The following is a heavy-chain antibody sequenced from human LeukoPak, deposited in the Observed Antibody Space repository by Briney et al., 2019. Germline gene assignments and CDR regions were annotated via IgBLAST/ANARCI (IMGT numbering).Heavy chain of an antibody. D-gene: IGHD6-25*01. J-gene: IGHJ2*01. V-gene: IGHV4-39*01. CDR3: ARQLLAETTTEWYFDL. Sequence: SETLSLTCTVSGGSISSSSDYWGWIRQPPGKGLEWIGSIYYSGSTYYNPSLKSRVTISVDTSKNQFSLKLSSVTAADTAVYYCARQLLAETTTEWYFDLWGRGTLVTVSS. CDR1: GGSISSSSDY. CDR2: IYYSGST.